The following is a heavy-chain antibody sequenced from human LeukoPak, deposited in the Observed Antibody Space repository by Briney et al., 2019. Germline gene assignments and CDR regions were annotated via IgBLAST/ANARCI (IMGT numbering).Heavy chain of an antibody. CDR1: GGSIRSYY. J-gene: IGHJ4*02. D-gene: IGHD4-17*01. CDR2: IYYSGST. V-gene: IGHV4-59*08. CDR3: ASLTTVTQGYFDS. Sequence: SETLSLTCTVSGGSIRSYYWSWIRQPPGKGLEWIGYIYYSGSTNYNPSLKSRLTISVDASKNQFSLKLSSVTATDTAVYYCASLTTVTQGYFDSWGQGTLVTVSS.